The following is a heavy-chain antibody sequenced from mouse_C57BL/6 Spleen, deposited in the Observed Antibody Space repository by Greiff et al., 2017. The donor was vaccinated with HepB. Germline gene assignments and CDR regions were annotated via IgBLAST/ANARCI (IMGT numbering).Heavy chain of an antibody. D-gene: IGHD3-2*02. CDR3: ARGDSSGSYFDY. CDR2: IYPGDGDT. CDR1: GYAFSSSW. J-gene: IGHJ2*01. Sequence: QVQLKESGPELVKPGASVKISCKASGYAFSSSWMNWVKQRPGKGLEWIGRIYPGDGDTNYNGKFKGKATLTADKSSSTAYMQLSSLTSEDSAVYFCARGDSSGSYFDYWGQGTTLTVSS. V-gene: IGHV1-82*01.